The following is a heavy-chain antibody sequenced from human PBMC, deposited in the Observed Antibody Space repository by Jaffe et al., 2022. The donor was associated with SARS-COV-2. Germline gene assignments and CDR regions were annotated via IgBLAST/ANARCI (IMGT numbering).Heavy chain of an antibody. Sequence: QVQLVESGGGLVKPEGSLRLSCAASGFTFRDHYMSWIRQPPGKGLEWVSFIGGNGRTKYYADSFKGRFTISRDNAKNSLYLQMDSLRAEDTAVYYCARSRGGPYYFDYWGQGILVTVSS. V-gene: IGHV3-11*01. J-gene: IGHJ4*02. CDR2: IGGNGRTK. D-gene: IGHD3-16*01. CDR3: ARSRGGPYYFDY. CDR1: GFTFRDHY.